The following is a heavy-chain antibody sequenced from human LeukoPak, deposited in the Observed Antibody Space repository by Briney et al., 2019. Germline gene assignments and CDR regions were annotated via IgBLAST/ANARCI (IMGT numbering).Heavy chain of an antibody. CDR2: IYYRGNT. J-gene: IGHJ6*02. Sequence: SETLSLTCTVSGGSISSYYWSWIRQSPGKGLEWIGYIYYRGNTNYNPSLKSRVTISLETPKNRFSLKLSSVTAADTAVYYCARGQSYGSGSYYCYYYYGMDVWGQGTTVTVSS. V-gene: IGHV4-59*01. CDR3: ARGQSYGSGSYYCYYYYGMDV. D-gene: IGHD3-10*01. CDR1: GGSISSYY.